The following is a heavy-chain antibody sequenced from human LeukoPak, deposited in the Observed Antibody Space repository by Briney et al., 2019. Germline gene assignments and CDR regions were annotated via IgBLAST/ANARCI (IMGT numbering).Heavy chain of an antibody. D-gene: IGHD3-3*01. J-gene: IGHJ6*03. CDR1: GGSISSHY. CDR2: IYYSGST. CDR3: AREIYDFWSGREKNYYYYYMDV. Sequence: SETLSLTCTVSGGSISSHYWSWIRQPPGKGLEWIGYIYYSGSTNYNPSLKSRVTISVDTSKNQFSLELSSVTAADMAVYYCAREIYDFWSGREKNYYYYYMDVWGKGTTVTVSS. V-gene: IGHV4-59*11.